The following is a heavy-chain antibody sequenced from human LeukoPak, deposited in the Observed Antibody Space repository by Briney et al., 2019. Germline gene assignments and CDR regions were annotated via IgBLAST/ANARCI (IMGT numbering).Heavy chain of an antibody. Sequence: GGSLRLSCAASGFIFSSYAMTWIRQAPGKGLEWVSAISGSGGSTYYADSVKGRFTISRDTSKSTLYLQMNSLRAEDTAVYYCAKRSGDSYYLDSWGQGTLVTVSS. D-gene: IGHD2-15*01. CDR1: GFIFSSYA. V-gene: IGHV3-23*01. J-gene: IGHJ4*02. CDR2: ISGSGGST. CDR3: AKRSGDSYYLDS.